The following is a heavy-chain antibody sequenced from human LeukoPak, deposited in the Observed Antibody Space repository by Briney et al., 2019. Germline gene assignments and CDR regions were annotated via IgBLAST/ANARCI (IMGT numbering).Heavy chain of an antibody. D-gene: IGHD2-21*01. CDR1: GFTFSSYS. Sequence: GGSLRLSCAASGFTFSSYSMNWVRQAPGKGLEWVANIKQDGSEKYYVDSVKGRFTISRDNAKNSLYLQMNSLRVEDMAVYYCARDRDGAFDIWGQGQWSPSLQ. CDR3: ARDRDGAFDI. V-gene: IGHV3-7*01. CDR2: IKQDGSEK. J-gene: IGHJ3*02.